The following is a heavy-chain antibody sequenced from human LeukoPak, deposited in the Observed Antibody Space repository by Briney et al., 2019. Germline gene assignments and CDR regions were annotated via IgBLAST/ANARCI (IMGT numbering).Heavy chain of an antibody. Sequence: ASVKVSCKASGYTFTSYGISWVRQAPGQGLEWMGWISAYNGNTKYVQKLQGRVTMTTDTSTSTAYMELRSLRSDDTAVYYCARVGFGELFELYYFDYWGQGTLVTVSS. J-gene: IGHJ4*02. V-gene: IGHV1-18*01. D-gene: IGHD3-10*01. CDR2: ISAYNGNT. CDR1: GYTFTSYG. CDR3: ARVGFGELFELYYFDY.